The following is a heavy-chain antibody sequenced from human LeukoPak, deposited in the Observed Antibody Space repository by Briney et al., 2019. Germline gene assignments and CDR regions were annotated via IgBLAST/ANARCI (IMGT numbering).Heavy chain of an antibody. CDR1: GGSISSYY. CDR3: ARDTPTIFGVSFDI. J-gene: IGHJ3*02. V-gene: IGHV4-59*01. CDR2: IYYSGST. D-gene: IGHD3-3*01. Sequence: SETLSLTCTVSGGSISSYYWSWIRQPPGKGLEWIGYIYYSGSTNYNPSLKSRVTLSVDTSKNQFSLKLSSVTAADTAVYYCARDTPTIFGVSFDIWGQGTMVTVSS.